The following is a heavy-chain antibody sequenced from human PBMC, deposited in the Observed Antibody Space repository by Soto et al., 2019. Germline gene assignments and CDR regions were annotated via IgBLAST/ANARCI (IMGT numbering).Heavy chain of an antibody. CDR1: DDSFRGAEYY. CDR3: ARGPAYIDGWRTFDL. Sequence: PSETLSLTCTVSDDSFRGAEYYWSWIRQPLGKGPEWIGYTYYNGDTKYNPALRSRVTMSEDTSKNQFSLRLSSVTAADTAVYFCARGPAYIDGWRTFDLWGRGILVNVSS. CDR2: TYYNGDT. V-gene: IGHV4-61*08. J-gene: IGHJ4*02. D-gene: IGHD6-19*01.